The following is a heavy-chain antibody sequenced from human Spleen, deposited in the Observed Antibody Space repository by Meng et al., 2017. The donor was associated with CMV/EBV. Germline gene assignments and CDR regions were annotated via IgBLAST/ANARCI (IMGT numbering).Heavy chain of an antibody. Sequence: GESLKISCKGSGYSFTSYWIGWVRQMPGKGLEWMAIIYPGDSETRYSPSFQGQVTISADKSFSTAYLQWSSLKTSDGAMYYCTRGSGFFDSWGQGTLVTVSS. CDR2: IYPGDSET. CDR3: TRGSGFFDS. CDR1: GYSFTSYW. J-gene: IGHJ5*01. D-gene: IGHD3-10*01. V-gene: IGHV5-51*01.